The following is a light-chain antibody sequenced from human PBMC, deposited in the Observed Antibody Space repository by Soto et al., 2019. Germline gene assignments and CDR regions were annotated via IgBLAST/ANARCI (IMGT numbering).Light chain of an antibody. CDR2: GAS. CDR3: QQSNNWPPGYT. CDR1: QSVSSN. Sequence: EIVLTQSPATLSVSPGERATLSCRASQSVSSNLAWYQQKLGQAPRLLIYGASTRATGIPTRFSGSGSGTEFTLTISSLQSEDFAVYFWQQSNNWPPGYTFGQGTMLEIK. V-gene: IGKV3-15*01. J-gene: IGKJ2*01.